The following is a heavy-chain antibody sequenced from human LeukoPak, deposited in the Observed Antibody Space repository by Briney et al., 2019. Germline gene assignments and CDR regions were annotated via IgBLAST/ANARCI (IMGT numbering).Heavy chain of an antibody. CDR2: ISGSGGST. Sequence: GGSLRLSCAASGFTFSSYAMSWVRQAPVKGLEWVSAISGSGGSTYYADSVKGRFTISRDNSKNTLYLQMNSLRAEDTAVYYCAKDTFEGSNPYYYNGMDVWGQGTTVTVSS. V-gene: IGHV3-23*01. D-gene: IGHD4-4*01. CDR1: GFTFSSYA. CDR3: AKDTFEGSNPYYYNGMDV. J-gene: IGHJ6*02.